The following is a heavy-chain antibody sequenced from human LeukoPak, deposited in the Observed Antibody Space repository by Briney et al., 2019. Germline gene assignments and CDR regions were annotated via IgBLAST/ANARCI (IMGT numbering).Heavy chain of an antibody. Sequence: TLSLTCAISGDSVSSNSAAWNWIRQSPSRGLEWLGRTYYRSKWYNDYAVSVKSRITINPDTSKNQFSLQLNSVTPEDTAVYYCARDLRYCSGGSCYGGDFDYWGQGTLVTVSS. CDR1: GDSVSSNSAA. V-gene: IGHV6-1*01. J-gene: IGHJ4*02. CDR2: TYYRSKWYN. D-gene: IGHD2-15*01. CDR3: ARDLRYCSGGSCYGGDFDY.